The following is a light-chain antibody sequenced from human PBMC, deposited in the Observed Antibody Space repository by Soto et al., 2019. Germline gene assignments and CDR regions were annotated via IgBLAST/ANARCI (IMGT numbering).Light chain of an antibody. J-gene: IGKJ1*01. CDR3: QQYNDWPRT. Sequence: VLTQSPGRLAFSPGERATLSCRASQSVSSNLAWYQQKPGQAPRLLIYGASTRATGIPARFSGSGSGTEFTLTISSLQSEDFAVYYCQQYNDWPRTFGQGTKVDIK. CDR2: GAS. V-gene: IGKV3-15*01. CDR1: QSVSSN.